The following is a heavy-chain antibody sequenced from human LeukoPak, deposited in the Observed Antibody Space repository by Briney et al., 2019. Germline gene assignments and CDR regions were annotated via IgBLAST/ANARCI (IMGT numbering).Heavy chain of an antibody. V-gene: IGHV4-59*01. D-gene: IGHD3-3*01. CDR3: ARGIAGEWLPI. J-gene: IGHJ4*02. CDR2: LYFSGST. CDR1: GNSISNYY. Sequence: SETLSLTCTVSGNSISNYYWSWIRQPPGKGLEWIGYLYFSGSTNYNPSLKSRVTISVDTSKNQFSLKLSSVTPADTAMYYCARGIAGEWLPIWGQGTLVTVSS.